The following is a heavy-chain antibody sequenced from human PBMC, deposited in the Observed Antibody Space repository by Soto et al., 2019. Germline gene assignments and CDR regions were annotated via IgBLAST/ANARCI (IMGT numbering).Heavy chain of an antibody. CDR2: IYPGDSDT. CDR1: GSSVTIYC. CDR3: ARGSVGAPPDY. D-gene: IGHD1-26*01. V-gene: IGHV5-51*01. J-gene: IGHJ4*02. Sequence: GESLKISCKGSGSSVTIYCIGLVRQMHGKGLEWMGIIYPGDSDTRYSPSFQGQVTISADKSISTAYLQWSSLKASDTAMYYCARGSVGAPPDYWGQGTLVTVSS.